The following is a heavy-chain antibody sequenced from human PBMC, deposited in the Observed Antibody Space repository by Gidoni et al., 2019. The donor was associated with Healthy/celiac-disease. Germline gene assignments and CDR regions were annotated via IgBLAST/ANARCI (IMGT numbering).Heavy chain of an antibody. V-gene: IGHV3-53*01. D-gene: IGHD3-10*01. Sequence: IYSGGSTYYADSVKGRFTISRDNSKNTLYLQMNSLRAEDTAVYYCARGTVTPGVLDYWGQGTLVTVSS. CDR2: IYSGGST. J-gene: IGHJ4*02. CDR3: ARGTVTPGVLDY.